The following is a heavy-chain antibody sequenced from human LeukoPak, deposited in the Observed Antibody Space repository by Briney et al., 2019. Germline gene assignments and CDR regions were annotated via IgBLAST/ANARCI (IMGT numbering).Heavy chain of an antibody. V-gene: IGHV3-48*03. J-gene: IGHJ4*02. CDR2: ISSSGSTI. CDR3: ARGWWGTDY. Sequence: SGGSLRLSCAASGFTFAGYEMNWVRQAPGKGLEWVSYISSSGSTIYYADSVKGRFTISRDNAKNSLYLQMNSLRAEDTAVYYCARGWWGTDYWGQGTLVTVSS. CDR1: GFTFAGYE. D-gene: IGHD2-15*01.